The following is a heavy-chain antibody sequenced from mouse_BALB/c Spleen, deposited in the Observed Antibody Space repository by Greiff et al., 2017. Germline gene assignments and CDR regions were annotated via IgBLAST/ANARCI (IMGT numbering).Heavy chain of an antibody. CDR3: ARHGGNYGYFDV. D-gene: IGHD1-1*02. CDR2: ISNGGGST. Sequence: EVQRVESGGGLVQPGGSLKLSCAASGFTFSSYTMSWVRQTPEKRLEWVAYISNGGGSTYYPDTVKGRFTISRDNAKNTLYLQMSSLKSEDTAMYYCARHGGNYGYFDVWGAGTTVTVSS. CDR1: GFTFSSYT. V-gene: IGHV5-12-2*01. J-gene: IGHJ1*01.